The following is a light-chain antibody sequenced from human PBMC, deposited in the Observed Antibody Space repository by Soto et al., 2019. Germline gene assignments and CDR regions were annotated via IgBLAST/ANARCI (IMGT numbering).Light chain of an antibody. J-gene: IGLJ3*02. CDR1: SSDVGGYNF. CDR3: CSYTSSGTVV. Sequence: QSALTQPASVYGSPGQSITISCTGTSSDVGGYNFVSWYQQHPGKAPKLMISEVTNRPSGISNRFSGSKSGYTASLTISGLQTEDEADYYCCSYTSSGTVVFGGGTKLTVL. V-gene: IGLV2-14*03. CDR2: EVT.